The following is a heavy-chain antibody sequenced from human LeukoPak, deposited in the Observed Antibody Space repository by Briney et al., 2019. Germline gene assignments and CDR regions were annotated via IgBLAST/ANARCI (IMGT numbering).Heavy chain of an antibody. V-gene: IGHV3-23*01. J-gene: IGHJ4*02. CDR1: GFTFSDYG. Sequence: GGSLRLSCAASGFTFSDYGMSWVRQAPGKGLEWVSGISGSGGSTYYADSVKGRFTISRDNSKNTLYLQMNSLRAEDTAVYYCAKRAAAGPSNIDYWGQGTLVTVSS. CDR2: ISGSGGST. CDR3: AKRAAAGPSNIDY. D-gene: IGHD6-13*01.